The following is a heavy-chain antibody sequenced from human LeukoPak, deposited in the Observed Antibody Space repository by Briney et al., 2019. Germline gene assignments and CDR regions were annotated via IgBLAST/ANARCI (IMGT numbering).Heavy chain of an antibody. J-gene: IGHJ4*02. CDR3: ARDQEGFDY. Sequence: ASVNVSCKASGYSFTSNYIHWVRQAPGQGLEWMGMIYPRDGSTSYAQRFQDRVTVTRDTSTSTVHMELSGLRSEDTAVYYCARDQEGFDYWGQGTQVTVSS. V-gene: IGHV1-46*01. CDR2: IYPRDGST. CDR1: GYSFTSNY.